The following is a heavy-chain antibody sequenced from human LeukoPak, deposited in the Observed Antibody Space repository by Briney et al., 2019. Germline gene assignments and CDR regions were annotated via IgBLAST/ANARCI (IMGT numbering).Heavy chain of an antibody. CDR2: ILGSDART. D-gene: IGHD4-17*01. V-gene: IGHV3-23*01. CDR3: ATKMISDSGDYEMAVEN. CDR1: GFTSSSYA. J-gene: IGHJ4*02. Sequence: GGSLRLSSAASGFTSSSYAMIWGRQAPGKGLEWVSSILGSDARTYYADTVEGRFTISRDNAKDTLYMKMNSLRGEDTAVYYCATKMISDSGDYEMAVENWGQGTLVTVSS.